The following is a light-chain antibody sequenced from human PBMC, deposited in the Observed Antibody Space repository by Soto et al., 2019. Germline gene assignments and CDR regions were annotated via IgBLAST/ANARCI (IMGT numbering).Light chain of an antibody. CDR1: QSVSSTY. CDR3: QQYDNSLYT. CDR2: GAS. V-gene: IGKV3-20*01. J-gene: IGKJ2*01. Sequence: EIVLTQSPGTLSLSPGERATLSCMASQSVSSTYLAWYQQKPGQDPRLLIYGASSRATGIPDRFSGSGSGTDFTLTISRLEPEDFAVYYCQQYDNSLYTFGQGTKLEIK.